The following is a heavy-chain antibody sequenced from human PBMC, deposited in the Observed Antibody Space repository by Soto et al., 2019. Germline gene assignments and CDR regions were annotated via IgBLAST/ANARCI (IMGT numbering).Heavy chain of an antibody. Sequence: GGSLRLSCAASGFTFSSYAMSWVRQAPGKGLEWVSSISRSGGSTYYADSVKGRFTISRDNSKSTLYVQMNSLRAEDTAVYYCAKDVDRGSYHGTVGYTTFDYWGQGTLVTVSS. J-gene: IGHJ4*02. CDR1: GFTFSSYA. D-gene: IGHD5-12*01. V-gene: IGHV3-23*01. CDR3: AKDVDRGSYHGTVGYTTFDY. CDR2: ISRSGGST.